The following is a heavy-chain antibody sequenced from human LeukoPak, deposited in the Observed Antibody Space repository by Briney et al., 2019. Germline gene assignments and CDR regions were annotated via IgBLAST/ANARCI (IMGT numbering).Heavy chain of an antibody. CDR2: TYYRSKWYN. D-gene: IGHD2-15*01. CDR3: ASLGYWGDWGFVDV. Sequence: SQTLSLTCAISGDSVSSNSAAWNWIRQSPSRGLEWLGRTYYRSKWYNDYAVSVKSRITINPDTSKNQFSLQLNSVSPEDTAVYYCASLGYWGDWGFVDVWGQGTTVTVSS. V-gene: IGHV6-1*01. CDR1: GDSVSSNSAA. J-gene: IGHJ6*02.